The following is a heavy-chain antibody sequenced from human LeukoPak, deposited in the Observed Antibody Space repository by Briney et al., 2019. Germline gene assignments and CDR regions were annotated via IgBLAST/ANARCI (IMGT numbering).Heavy chain of an antibody. J-gene: IGHJ4*02. CDR3: AKDRRRWKTYYYGSGTYPE. CDR1: EFTFSSYW. D-gene: IGHD3-10*01. CDR2: IKQDGREK. Sequence: PGGSLRLSCAASEFTFSSYWMRWVHQAPGNGLEWMANIKQDGREKNYLDSVKGRFSISRDNAKNSLYLQMNSLRAEDTAVYYCAKDRRRWKTYYYGSGTYPEWGQGTLVTVSS. V-gene: IGHV3-7*01.